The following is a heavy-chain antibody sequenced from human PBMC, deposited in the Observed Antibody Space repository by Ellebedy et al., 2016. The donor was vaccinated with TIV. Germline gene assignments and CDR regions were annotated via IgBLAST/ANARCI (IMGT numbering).Heavy chain of an antibody. D-gene: IGHD2-15*01. CDR1: GGSSSGYY. CDR2: ITHSGST. V-gene: IGHV4-34*01. Sequence: SETLSLTCAVYGGSSSGYYWSWIRQPPGKGLEWIGEITHSGSTNYNPSLKSRVTISVDTSKNQFSLKLTSVTAADTAVYYCARSLFSGGGSVGYWGQGTLVSVSS. CDR3: ARSLFSGGGSVGY. J-gene: IGHJ4*02.